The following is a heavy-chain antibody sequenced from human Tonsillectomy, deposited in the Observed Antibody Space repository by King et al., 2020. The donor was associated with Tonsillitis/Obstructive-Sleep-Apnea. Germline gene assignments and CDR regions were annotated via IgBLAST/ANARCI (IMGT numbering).Heavy chain of an antibody. J-gene: IGHJ3*01. CDR2: ISSSSSTI. Sequence: VQLVESGGGLVQPGGPLRLSCAASGFTFSSYTLNWVRQAPGKGLEWVSYISSSSSTIYYADSVKGRFTVSRDNAKNSLYLQMNSLRDEDTAVYYCARDTKYSGYGPLDSFDVWGQGTMVTVSS. CDR3: ARDTKYSGYGPLDSFDV. V-gene: IGHV3-48*02. D-gene: IGHD5-12*01. CDR1: GFTFSSYT.